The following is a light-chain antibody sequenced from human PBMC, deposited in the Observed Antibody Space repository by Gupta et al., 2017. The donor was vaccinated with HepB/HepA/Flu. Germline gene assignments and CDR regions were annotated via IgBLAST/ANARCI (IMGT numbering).Light chain of an antibody. CDR3: CSYAGNNTLI. CDR1: SSDVGSYKF. J-gene: IGLJ2*01. CDR2: EVT. Sequence: QSALTQPASVSGSPGRSITISCTGTSSDVGSYKFVSWYQQHTGKPPKFMIYEVTRRPAGVADRFSGSKSGNTASLTISGLQDEDEADYYCCSYAGNNTLIFGGGTKLSVL. V-gene: IGLV2-23*02.